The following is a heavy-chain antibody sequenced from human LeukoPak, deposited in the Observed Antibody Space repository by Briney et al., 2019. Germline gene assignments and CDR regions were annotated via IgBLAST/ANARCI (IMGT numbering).Heavy chain of an antibody. Sequence: GGSLRLSCAASGFTVSSNYMSWVRQAPGKGLEWVSVIYSGGSTYYADSVKGRFTISRDNSKNTLYLQMNSLRAEDTAVYYCARALRGVIAARHYYYYMDVWGKGTTVTVSS. J-gene: IGHJ6*03. D-gene: IGHD6-6*01. V-gene: IGHV3-53*01. CDR1: GFTVSSNY. CDR3: ARALRGVIAARHYYYYMDV. CDR2: IYSGGST.